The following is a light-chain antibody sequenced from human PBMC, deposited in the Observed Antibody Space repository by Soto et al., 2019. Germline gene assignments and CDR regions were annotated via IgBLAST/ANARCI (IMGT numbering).Light chain of an antibody. J-gene: IGLJ2*01. CDR3: ATWDSSLSAAV. V-gene: IGLV1-47*01. CDR1: SSSIGSNY. Sequence: QPVLTQPPSASGTPGQRVTISCSESSSSIGSNYIYWYQQLPGTAPKLLIYRDSQRPSGIPDRFSGSKSGTSATLGITGLQIGDEADYYCATWDSSLSAAVFGGGTKVTVL. CDR2: RDS.